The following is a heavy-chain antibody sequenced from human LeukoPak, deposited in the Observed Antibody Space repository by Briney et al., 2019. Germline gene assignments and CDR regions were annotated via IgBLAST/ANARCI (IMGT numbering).Heavy chain of an antibody. Sequence: GGTLRLSCAASGFTFSSYAMSWVRQAPGRGLKWVSAISGSGGSTYYADSVKGRFTISRDNSKNTLYLQMNSLRAEDTAVYYCAKDLVAAKYYFDYWGQGTLVTVSS. V-gene: IGHV3-23*01. D-gene: IGHD2-15*01. CDR2: ISGSGGST. CDR1: GFTFSSYA. CDR3: AKDLVAAKYYFDY. J-gene: IGHJ4*02.